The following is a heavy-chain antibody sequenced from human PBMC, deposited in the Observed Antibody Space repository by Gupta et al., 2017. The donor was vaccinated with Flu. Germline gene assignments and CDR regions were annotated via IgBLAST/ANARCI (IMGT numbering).Heavy chain of an antibody. CDR1: GYSISSSTTYC. J-gene: IGHJ4*02. V-gene: IGHV4-39*01. D-gene: IGHD5-12*01. Sequence: SGYSISSSTTYCWDWIRQPPGKGLEWIGAFCYTATTYFTPSLMSRVTVSVDTPRDQFSLNLRSVTAADTAVYFCARRLCGYDYHDFWGQGSLVTVSS. CDR2: FCYTATT. CDR3: ARRLCGYDYHDF.